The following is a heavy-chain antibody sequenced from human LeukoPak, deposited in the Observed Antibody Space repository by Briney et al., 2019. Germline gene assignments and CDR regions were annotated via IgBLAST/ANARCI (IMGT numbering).Heavy chain of an antibody. CDR3: ARAVRLRCSSTSCPHHDAFDI. CDR1: GFTFSSYW. D-gene: IGHD2-2*01. J-gene: IGHJ3*02. CDR2: IKHDGSGK. V-gene: IGHV3-7*01. Sequence: GSLLLSCAAAGFTFSSYWMCWGRQAPGKGLGWVANIKHDGSGKYSVDSVKGRFTISRDNAKNSLYLQMNSLRAEDTAVYYCARAVRLRCSSTSCPHHDAFDIWGQGQWSPSLQ.